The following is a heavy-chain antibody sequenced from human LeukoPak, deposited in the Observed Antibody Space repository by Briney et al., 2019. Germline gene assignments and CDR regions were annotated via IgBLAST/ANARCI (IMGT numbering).Heavy chain of an antibody. V-gene: IGHV1-2*06. CDR1: GYTFTGYY. J-gene: IGHJ4*02. CDR3: ARDPRIAVAGKYFDY. Sequence: GASVKVSCKASGYTFTGYYMHWVRQAPGQGLEWMGRINPNSGGTNYAQKFQGRVTMTRDTSNSTAYMELSRLRSDDTAVYYCARDPRIAVAGKYFDYWGQGTLVTVSS. CDR2: INPNSGGT. D-gene: IGHD6-19*01.